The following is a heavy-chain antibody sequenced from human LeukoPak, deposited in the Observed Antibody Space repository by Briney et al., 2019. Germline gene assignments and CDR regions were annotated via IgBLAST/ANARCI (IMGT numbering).Heavy chain of an antibody. J-gene: IGHJ5*02. V-gene: IGHV1-69*13. D-gene: IGHD2-21*02. Sequence: GASVKVSCKASGGTFSSYAISWVRQAPGQGLEWMGGIIPIFGTANYAQKFQGRVTITADESTSTAYMELSSLRSEDTAVYYCARAGRYCGGDCYYNWFDPWGQGTLVTVSS. CDR1: GGTFSSYA. CDR3: ARAGRYCGGDCYYNWFDP. CDR2: IIPIFGTA.